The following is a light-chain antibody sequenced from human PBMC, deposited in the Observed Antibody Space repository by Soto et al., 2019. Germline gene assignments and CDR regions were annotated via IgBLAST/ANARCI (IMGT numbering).Light chain of an antibody. J-gene: IGLJ1*01. V-gene: IGLV2-14*01. CDR3: KSYGVGSIYV. Sequence: QSVLTQPASVSGSPGQSITISCAGTGGDIGYFNYVSWYQQQPGTAPKLMIYEVDNRPSGVSVRFSGSKSGSTASLTISGLQAEDDADYYCKSYGVGSIYVFGTGTKVTVL. CDR2: EVD. CDR1: GGDIGYFNY.